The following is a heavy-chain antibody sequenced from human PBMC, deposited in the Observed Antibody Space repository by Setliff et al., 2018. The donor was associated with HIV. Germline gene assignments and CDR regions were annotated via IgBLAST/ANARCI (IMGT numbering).Heavy chain of an antibody. CDR3: ARDHGILTGYYTDH. J-gene: IGHJ4*02. Sequence: ASVKVSCKASGYTFTNFGISWVRQAPGQGLEWMGWISPYNGNTKYAQKFQGRVTMTTVTSASTAYMELRSLRSDDTAVYYCARDHGILTGYYTDHWGQGTLVTVSS. D-gene: IGHD3-9*01. CDR1: GYTFTNFG. CDR2: ISPYNGNT. V-gene: IGHV1-18*01.